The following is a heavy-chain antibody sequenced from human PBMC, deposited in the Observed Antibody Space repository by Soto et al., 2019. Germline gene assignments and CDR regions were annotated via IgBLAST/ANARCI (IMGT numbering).Heavy chain of an antibody. CDR3: ASGGYSYGRLPY. D-gene: IGHD5-18*01. CDR1: GGTFSSYA. J-gene: IGHJ4*02. Sequence: SVKVSCKASGGTFSSYAISWVRQAPGQGLEWMGGIIPNFGTANYAQKFQGRVTITADESTSTAYMELSSLRSEDTAVYYCASGGYSYGRLPYWGQGTLVTVSS. CDR2: IIPNFGTA. V-gene: IGHV1-69*13.